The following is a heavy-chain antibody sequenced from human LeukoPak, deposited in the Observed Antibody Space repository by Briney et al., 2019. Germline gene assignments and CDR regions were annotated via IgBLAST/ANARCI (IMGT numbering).Heavy chain of an antibody. CDR3: ARGVTSPLDAFDI. V-gene: IGHV4-59*01. CDR1: GGSISNYY. Sequence: SETLSLTCTVSGGSISNYYWIWMRQPPGKGLEWIGSLYNSGSTNYNPSLKSRLTISVDMSKNQVSLKLSSVIAADTAVYYCARGVTSPLDAFDIWGQGTTVTVSS. D-gene: IGHD1-26*01. J-gene: IGHJ3*02. CDR2: LYNSGST.